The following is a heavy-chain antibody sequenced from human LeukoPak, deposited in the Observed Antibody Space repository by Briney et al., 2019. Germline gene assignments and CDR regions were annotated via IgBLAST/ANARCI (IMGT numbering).Heavy chain of an antibody. D-gene: IGHD3-22*01. Sequence: GGSLRLSCAAFGFTFSNYAMSGVRQAPGKGVDWVSAISGSGRTTYYADSVKGRFTISRDNSKNTLYLQMNSLRDDDTAVYYCAKIYDSRGYSSNFDYWGQGTLVTVSS. J-gene: IGHJ4*02. CDR3: AKIYDSRGYSSNFDY. CDR2: ISGSGRTT. CDR1: GFTFSNYA. V-gene: IGHV3-23*01.